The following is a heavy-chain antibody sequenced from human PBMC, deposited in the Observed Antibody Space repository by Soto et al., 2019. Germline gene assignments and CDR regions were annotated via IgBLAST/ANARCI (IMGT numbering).Heavy chain of an antibody. Sequence: GGSLRLSCAASGFTFSNAWMSWVRQAPGKGLEWVGRIKSKTDGGTTDYAAPVKGRFAISRDDSKNTLYLQMNSLKTEDTAVYYCTTGCMIAVAGKCYWGQGTLVTVSS. CDR3: TTGCMIAVAGKCY. J-gene: IGHJ4*02. CDR1: GFTFSNAW. CDR2: IKSKTDGGTT. V-gene: IGHV3-15*01. D-gene: IGHD6-19*01.